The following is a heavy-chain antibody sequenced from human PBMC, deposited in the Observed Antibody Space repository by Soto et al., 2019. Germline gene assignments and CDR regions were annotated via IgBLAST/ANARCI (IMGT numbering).Heavy chain of an antibody. J-gene: IGHJ6*02. CDR3: ATRKQWLVTYGMDV. Sequence: QVQLVQSGAAVKKPGSSVKVSCKASGGTFSSYAISWVRQAPGQGLEWMGGIIPIFGTANYAQKFQGRVTITADESTSTAYMELSILRSEDTAVYYCATRKQWLVTYGMDVWGQGTTVTVSS. CDR1: GGTFSSYA. CDR2: IIPIFGTA. V-gene: IGHV1-69*12. D-gene: IGHD6-19*01.